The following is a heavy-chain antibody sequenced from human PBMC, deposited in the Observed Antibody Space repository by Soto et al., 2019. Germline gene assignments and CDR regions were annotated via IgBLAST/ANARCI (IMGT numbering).Heavy chain of an antibody. CDR2: IIPILGIA. Sequence: SVKVSCKASGYTFTSYDINWVRQAPGQGLEWMGRIIPILGIANYAQKFQGRVTITADKSTSTAYMELSSLRSEDTAVYYCASPNWNDVGWGQGTLVTVSS. CDR1: GYTFTSYD. CDR3: ASPNWNDVG. J-gene: IGHJ4*02. D-gene: IGHD1-20*01. V-gene: IGHV1-69*04.